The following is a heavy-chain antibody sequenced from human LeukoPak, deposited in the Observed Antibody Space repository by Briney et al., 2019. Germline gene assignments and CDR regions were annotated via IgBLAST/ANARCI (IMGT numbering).Heavy chain of an antibody. D-gene: IGHD2-8*01. CDR1: GYSLSELS. J-gene: IGHJ4*02. CDR2: FDPENGEA. V-gene: IGHV1-24*01. CDR3: AAGGVYDLLGN. Sequence: ASVKVSCKVSGYSLSELSMHWVRQAPGKGLEWMGGFDPENGEAVYAQKFQGRVTMTEDTSTDTSYMELNSLKTEDTAVYYCAAGGVYDLLGNWGQGTLVTVSS.